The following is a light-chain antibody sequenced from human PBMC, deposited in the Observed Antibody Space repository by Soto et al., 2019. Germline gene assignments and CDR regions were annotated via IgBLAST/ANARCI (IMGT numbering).Light chain of an antibody. Sequence: EIVMTQSPVTLSASPGEIATLYFSASQSVNANYFAWYQQKPGQAPRLLIYGISSRPTGIPDRFSGSGSGTDFTLTISRLEPEDFAVYYCEQYGSSPRTFGQGTKVDIK. CDR2: GIS. V-gene: IGKV3-20*01. J-gene: IGKJ1*01. CDR3: EQYGSSPRT. CDR1: QSVNANY.